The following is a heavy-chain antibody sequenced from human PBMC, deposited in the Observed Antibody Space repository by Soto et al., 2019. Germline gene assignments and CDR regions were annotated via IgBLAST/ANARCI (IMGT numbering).Heavy chain of an antibody. CDR1: GFTFSNYW. D-gene: IGHD3-16*02. CDR3: GREASWRYRLDY. CDR2: INGDGTGT. V-gene: IGHV3-74*01. J-gene: IGHJ4*02. Sequence: EVQLVESGGDLVQPGGSLRLSCAASGFTFSNYWMHWVRQAPGQGLVWVSRINGDGTGTNYADSVKGQFTISRDNAKNTLYLQMNSLRAEDTAVYYCGREASWRYRLDYWGQGTLVTVSS.